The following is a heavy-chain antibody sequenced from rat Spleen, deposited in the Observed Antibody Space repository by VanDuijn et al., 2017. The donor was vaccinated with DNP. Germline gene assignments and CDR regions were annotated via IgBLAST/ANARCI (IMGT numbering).Heavy chain of an antibody. D-gene: IGHD1-3*01. V-gene: IGHV2S8*01. CDR3: ARGFNYGSYGWFAY. CDR2: ISSGGSS. J-gene: IGHJ3*01. Sequence: QVQLEESGPGLLQPSQTLSLTCTVSGFSLTKYGVSWVRQPPGKGLEWIAAISSGGSSYFNSALKSRLSVSRDTSRSQVLLKMNSLQTEDTAMYFCARGFNYGSYGWFAYWGQGTLVTVSS. CDR1: GFSLTKYG.